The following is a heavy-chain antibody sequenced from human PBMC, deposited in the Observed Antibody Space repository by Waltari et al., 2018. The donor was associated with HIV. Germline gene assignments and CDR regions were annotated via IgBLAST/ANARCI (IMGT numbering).Heavy chain of an antibody. D-gene: IGHD3-22*01. Sequence: QLQLQESGPGLVKPSETLSLTCTVSGCSIRSSSSYWGWIRQPPGKGLEWIGSIYYSGSTYYNPSLKSRVTISVDTSKNQFSLKLSSVTAADTAVYYCARRPHYYDSSGYYYDYWGQGTLVTVSS. V-gene: IGHV4-39*01. CDR2: IYYSGST. CDR1: GCSIRSSSSY. J-gene: IGHJ4*02. CDR3: ARRPHYYDSSGYYYDY.